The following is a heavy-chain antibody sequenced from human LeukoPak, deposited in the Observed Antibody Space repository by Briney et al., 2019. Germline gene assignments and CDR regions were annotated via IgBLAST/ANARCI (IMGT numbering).Heavy chain of an antibody. CDR3: AAASGYYDSSGYILDY. D-gene: IGHD3-22*01. J-gene: IGHJ4*02. V-gene: IGHV1-58*02. CDR2: IVVGSGNT. Sequence: ASVKVSCTASGFTFTSFAMQWVRQARGQRLEWIGWIVVGSGNTNYAQKFQERVTITRDMSTSTPYMELSSLRAEDTAVYYCAAASGYYDSSGYILDYWGQGTLVTPSS. CDR1: GFTFTSFA.